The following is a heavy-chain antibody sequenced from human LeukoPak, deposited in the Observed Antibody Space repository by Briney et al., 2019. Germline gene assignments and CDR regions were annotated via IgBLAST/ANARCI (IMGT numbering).Heavy chain of an antibody. CDR2: IRSKIYGGTP. CDR1: GFTFGDYA. J-gene: IGHJ4*02. CDR3: TRDSKYYYDSSD. Sequence: GGSLRLSCTASGFTFGDYAMIWVRQAPGKGLEWVGFIRSKIYGGTPEYAASVKGRFTISRDDSKSIAYLQMNSLKTEDTAVYYCTRDSKYYYDSSDWGQGTLVTVSS. D-gene: IGHD3-22*01. V-gene: IGHV3-49*04.